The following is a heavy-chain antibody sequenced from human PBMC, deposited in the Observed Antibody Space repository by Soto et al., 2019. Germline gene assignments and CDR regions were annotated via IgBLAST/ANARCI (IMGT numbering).Heavy chain of an antibody. CDR3: ARRAGYSGYDDWYFDL. J-gene: IGHJ2*01. Sequence: QVQLQESGPGLVKPSETLSLTCTVSGGSISSYYWSWIRQPPGKGLEWIGYIYYSGSTNYNPSLKSRVTISVDTSKNQFSLKLSSVTAADTAVYYCARRAGYSGYDDWYFDLWGRGTLVTVSS. D-gene: IGHD5-12*01. CDR1: GGSISSYY. V-gene: IGHV4-59*08. CDR2: IYYSGST.